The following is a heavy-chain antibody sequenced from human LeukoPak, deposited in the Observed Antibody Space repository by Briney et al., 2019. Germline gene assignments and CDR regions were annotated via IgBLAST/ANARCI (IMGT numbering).Heavy chain of an antibody. CDR1: GFTFSGSA. CDR2: IRSKANSYAT. J-gene: IGHJ4*02. Sequence: QTGGSLRLSCAASGFTFSGSAMHWVRQASGKGLEWVGRIRSKANSYATAYAASVKGRFTISRDDSKNTAYLQMNSLKTEDTAVYYCTRHVDPDIVVVPAAYSFDYWGQGTLVTVSS. D-gene: IGHD2-2*01. V-gene: IGHV3-73*01. CDR3: TRHVDPDIVVVPAAYSFDY.